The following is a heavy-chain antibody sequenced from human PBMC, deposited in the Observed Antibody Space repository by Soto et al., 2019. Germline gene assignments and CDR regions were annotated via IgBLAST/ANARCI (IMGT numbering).Heavy chain of an antibody. CDR1: TFTFSNAW. CDR3: TTLVATLPDY. J-gene: IGHJ4*02. CDR2: IKSKTDGGTT. V-gene: IGHV3-15*07. D-gene: IGHD5-12*01. Sequence: EVQLVASGGGLVQPGWSLRLSCAASTFTFSNAWMNWVRQAPGKGLEWVGRIKSKTDGGTTDYAASVEGRCTITIDDSKNTLYLQMNSLTTEDTAVYYCTTLVATLPDYWGQGTLVTVSS.